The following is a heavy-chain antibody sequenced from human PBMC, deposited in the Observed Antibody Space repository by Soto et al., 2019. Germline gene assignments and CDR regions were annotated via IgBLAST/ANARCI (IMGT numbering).Heavy chain of an antibody. D-gene: IGHD2-21*02. Sequence: QVQLVQSGAEEKKPGASVKVSCKASGYTFTSYAMHWVRQAPGQRLEWMGWINAGNGNTTYSQKFQGRVTITRDTSATTAYMELSSLRSEDTAVYYCARSFVVVTDFDYWGQGTLVTVSS. J-gene: IGHJ4*02. V-gene: IGHV1-3*05. CDR3: ARSFVVVTDFDY. CDR2: INAGNGNT. CDR1: GYTFTSYA.